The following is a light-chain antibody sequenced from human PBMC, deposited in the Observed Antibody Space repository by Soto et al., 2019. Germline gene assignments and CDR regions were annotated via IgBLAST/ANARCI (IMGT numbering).Light chain of an antibody. J-gene: IGLJ1*01. Sequence: SVLTQPPSASGTPGQRVTIYCSGSSSNVGGNPVNWYQHVPTTAPKLLIYTNTQRPSGVPDRFSGSKSGTSASLAISGLQSEDEADYYCASWDDSLNSPVFGNGTKGT. CDR2: TNT. V-gene: IGLV1-44*01. CDR1: SSNVGGNP. CDR3: ASWDDSLNSPV.